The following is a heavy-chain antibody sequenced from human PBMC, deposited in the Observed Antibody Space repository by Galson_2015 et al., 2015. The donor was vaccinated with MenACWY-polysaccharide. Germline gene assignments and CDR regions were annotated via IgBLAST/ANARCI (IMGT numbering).Heavy chain of an antibody. V-gene: IGHV1-46*01. J-gene: IGHJ6*03. D-gene: IGHD2-8*01. Sequence: SVKVSCKASGYTFTNYYIHWVRQAPGLGLEWMGVVKPSGGHPIQEQKFQGRVTMTSDTSTSTVYMEVRSLGSDDTAICYCARAAYCTHYCYYYYYMDVWGKGTTVTVSS. CDR2: VKPSGGHP. CDR1: GYTFTNYY. CDR3: ARAAYCTHYCYYYYYMDV.